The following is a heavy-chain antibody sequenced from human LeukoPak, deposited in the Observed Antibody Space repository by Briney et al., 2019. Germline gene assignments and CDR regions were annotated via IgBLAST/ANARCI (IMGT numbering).Heavy chain of an antibody. CDR2: IYYRGST. J-gene: IGHJ4*02. CDR3: ARHYRP. D-gene: IGHD3-16*02. V-gene: IGHV4-39*01. CDR1: GGSISGSSYY. Sequence: SETLSLTCTVSGGSISGSSYYWGWIRKAPGEGLEWIGSIYYRGSTYYNRSSKSRLTISVETPKNQFSLTLNCLTATDTQLYYSARHYRPWGQGTLVTVSS.